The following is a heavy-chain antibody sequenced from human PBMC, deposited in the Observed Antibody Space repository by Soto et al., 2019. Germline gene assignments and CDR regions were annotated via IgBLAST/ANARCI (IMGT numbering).Heavy chain of an antibody. CDR1: GGTFSSYA. CDR3: ARYDFWSGYSEINYYYYGMDV. V-gene: IGHV1-69*13. CDR2: IIPIFGTA. D-gene: IGHD3-3*01. Sequence: SVKVSCKASGGTFSSYAISWVRQAPGQGLEWMGGIIPIFGTANYAQKFQGRVTITADESTSTAYMELSSLRSEDTAVYYCARYDFWSGYSEINYYYYGMDVWGQGTTVTVSS. J-gene: IGHJ6*02.